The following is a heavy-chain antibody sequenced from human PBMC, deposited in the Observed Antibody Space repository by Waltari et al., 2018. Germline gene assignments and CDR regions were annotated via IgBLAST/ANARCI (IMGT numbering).Heavy chain of an antibody. D-gene: IGHD3-10*01. Sequence: QVQLQESGPGLVKPSETLPLTCAVSGYSLSSGYYWGWLRQPPGMGLEWIGSFYHSGSTYYNPSLKSRVTISVDTSKNQFSLKLSSVTAADTAMYYCARASPATVRGWFDPWGQGTLVTVSS. V-gene: IGHV4-38-2*01. J-gene: IGHJ5*02. CDR3: ARASPATVRGWFDP. CDR1: GYSLSSGYY. CDR2: FYHSGST.